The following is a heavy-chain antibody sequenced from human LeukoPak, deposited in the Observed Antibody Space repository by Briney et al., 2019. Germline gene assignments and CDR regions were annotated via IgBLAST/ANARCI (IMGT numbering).Heavy chain of an antibody. D-gene: IGHD1-20*01. J-gene: IGHJ4*02. V-gene: IGHV3-53*01. CDR2: IYKNAIT. CDR1: GFTVSSNY. CDR3: ARLLVYNSGGEAFDH. Sequence: GSLRLSCAASGFTVSSNYMTWVRQAPGKGLEWVSVIYKNAITYYADTVKGRFTISRDNSKNMLYLQMNSLRAEDTAVYYCARLLVYNSGGEAFDHWGQGTLVTVSS.